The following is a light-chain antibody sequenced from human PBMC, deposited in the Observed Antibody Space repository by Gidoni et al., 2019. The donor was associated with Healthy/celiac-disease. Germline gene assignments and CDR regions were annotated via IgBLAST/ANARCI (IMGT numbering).Light chain of an antibody. Sequence: QSALTQPASVSGSPGQSITISCTGTSSDVGSYNLVSWYQQHPGNAPQLMIYEGSKRPSGVSNRFSGSKSGNTASLTSPGLQAEDEADYYCCSYAGSSTPVVFGGGTKLTVL. V-gene: IGLV2-23*01. CDR2: EGS. CDR3: CSYAGSSTPVV. J-gene: IGLJ2*01. CDR1: SSDVGSYNL.